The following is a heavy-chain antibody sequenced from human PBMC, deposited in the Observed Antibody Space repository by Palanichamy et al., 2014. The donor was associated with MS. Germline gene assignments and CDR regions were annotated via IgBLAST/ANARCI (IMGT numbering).Heavy chain of an antibody. CDR2: IKQDGSEK. J-gene: IGHJ4*02. CDR1: GITFSDYW. Sequence: QLVEVWGEALVRALGGPVRLSCAVSGITFSDYWMSWVRQAPGKGLEWVANIKQDGSEKHYVDSVKSRFTISRDNAKNSLYLQMNNLRPEDTALYYCAGGWYWAYWGQGTPVTVSA. CDR3: AGGWYWAY. D-gene: IGHD6-19*01. V-gene: IGHV3-7*01.